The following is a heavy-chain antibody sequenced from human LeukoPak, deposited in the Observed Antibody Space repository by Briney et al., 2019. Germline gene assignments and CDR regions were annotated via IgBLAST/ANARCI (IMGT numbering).Heavy chain of an antibody. Sequence: GGSLRLSCAASGFTFSSFAMSWVRQAPGKGLEWVSCVTGSGSVTSSTYYADSVKGRFTISRDNSKNTLYLQMNSLRAEDTALYYCAKEGTYNNFWSGYFHWGQGALVTVSS. CDR3: AKEGTYNNFWSGYFH. CDR1: GFTFSSFA. V-gene: IGHV3-23*01. D-gene: IGHD3-3*01. J-gene: IGHJ4*02. CDR2: VTGSGSVTSST.